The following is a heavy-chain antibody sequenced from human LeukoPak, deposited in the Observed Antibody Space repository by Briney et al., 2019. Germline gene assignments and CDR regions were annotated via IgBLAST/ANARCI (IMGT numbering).Heavy chain of an antibody. V-gene: IGHV4-39*01. J-gene: IGHJ6*03. Sequence: PSETLSLTCTVSGGSISRSNYYWGWIRQPPGKGLEWIGNINYNGGTYYNPSLKSRVTIYVDTSKNQFSLKLYSVIAADTAVYYCAKTPSYYYNHYMDVWGKGTTVIVSS. CDR3: AKTPSYYYNHYMDV. CDR1: GGSISRSNYY. D-gene: IGHD4-23*01. CDR2: INYNGGT.